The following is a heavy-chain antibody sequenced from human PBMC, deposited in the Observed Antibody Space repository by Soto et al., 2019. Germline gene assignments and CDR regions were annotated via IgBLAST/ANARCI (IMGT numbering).Heavy chain of an antibody. CDR3: ARDGPRVVAAIYFDY. Sequence: PGGSLRLSCAASGFTFSSYWMSWVRQAPGKGLEWVSNIKRSGSDIYYADSVKGRFTISRDNAKNSLYLQMNSLRAEDTAVYYCARDGPRVVAAIYFDYWGQGTLVTVSS. D-gene: IGHD2-15*01. CDR2: IKRSGSDI. V-gene: IGHV3-21*01. J-gene: IGHJ4*02. CDR1: GFTFSSYW.